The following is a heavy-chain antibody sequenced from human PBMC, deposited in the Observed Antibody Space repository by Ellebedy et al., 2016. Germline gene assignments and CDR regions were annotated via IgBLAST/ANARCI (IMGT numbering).Heavy chain of an antibody. CDR3: ARRLSIWWFGEGWFDP. J-gene: IGHJ5*02. CDR2: INHSGST. V-gene: IGHV4-34*01. CDR1: GGSFSGYY. Sequence: GSLRLSCAVYGGSFSGYYWSWIRQPPGKGLEWIGEINHSGSTNYNPSLKSRVTISVDTSKNQFSLKLSSVTAADTAVYYCARRLSIWWFGEGWFDPWGQGTLVTVSS. D-gene: IGHD3-10*01.